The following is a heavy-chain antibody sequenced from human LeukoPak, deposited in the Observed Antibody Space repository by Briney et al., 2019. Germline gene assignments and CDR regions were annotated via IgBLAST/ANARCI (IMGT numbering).Heavy chain of an antibody. CDR3: ARDGFAGYYDSSGYSASTFS. CDR1: RFSFSIYI. CDR2: IISIIRYI. J-gene: IGHJ5*02. D-gene: IGHD3-22*01. Sequence: GGALRLSCAASRFSFSIYIMSSVRHALGKGREWVSSIISIIRYIYSTHSVRGPFTISRDNAKNSLYLQMNSLRAEDTAVYYCARDGFAGYYDSSGYSASTFSWGQGTLVTVSS. V-gene: IGHV3-21*01.